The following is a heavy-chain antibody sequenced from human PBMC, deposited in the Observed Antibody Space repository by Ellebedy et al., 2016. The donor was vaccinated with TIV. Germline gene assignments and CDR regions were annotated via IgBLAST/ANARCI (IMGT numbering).Heavy chain of an antibody. CDR1: GYTFASHW. CDR2: IYPGDSDT. Sequence: PGGSLRLSCRTSGYTFASHWIGWVRQVSGKGLEWMGVIYPGDSDTIYNPSFEGRVTISADRSTNTAYLQWDSLQASDTATYFCVRRSAETATRWFDPWGQGTLVTVSS. CDR3: VRRSAETATRWFDP. J-gene: IGHJ5*02. V-gene: IGHV5-51*01. D-gene: IGHD2-15*01.